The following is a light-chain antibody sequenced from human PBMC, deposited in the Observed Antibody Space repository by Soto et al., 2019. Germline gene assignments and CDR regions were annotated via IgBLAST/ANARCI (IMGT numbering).Light chain of an antibody. Sequence: DIQMTQSPSTLSASVGDRVTITCRASQSISSWLAWYQQKPGKAPNLLIYKASSLESGVPSRFSGSGSGTEFTLTISSLQPDDFATYYCQHYNSTPYTFGQGTKLEIK. CDR2: KAS. J-gene: IGKJ2*01. V-gene: IGKV1-5*03. CDR3: QHYNSTPYT. CDR1: QSISSW.